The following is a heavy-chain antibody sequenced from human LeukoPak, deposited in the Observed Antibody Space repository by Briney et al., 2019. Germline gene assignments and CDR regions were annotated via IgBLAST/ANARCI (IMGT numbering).Heavy chain of an antibody. V-gene: IGHV4-4*07. J-gene: IGHJ4*02. CDR3: ARGDIAAAGAPLGY. CDR2: IYTSGST. CDR1: GGSISSYY. D-gene: IGHD6-13*01. Sequence: KSSETLSLTCTVSGGSISSYYWSWIRQPAGKGLEWIARIYTSGSTNYNPSLKSRVTMSVDTSKNQFSLKLSSVTAADTAVYYCARGDIAAAGAPLGYWGQGTLVTVSS.